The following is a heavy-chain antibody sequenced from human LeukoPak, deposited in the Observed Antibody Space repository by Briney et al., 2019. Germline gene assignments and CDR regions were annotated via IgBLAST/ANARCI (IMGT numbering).Heavy chain of an antibody. CDR1: GFTFGKYW. V-gene: IGHV3-74*01. CDR2: IDSDGSST. J-gene: IGHJ4*02. CDR3: VRDGDQVVEFDY. Sequence: GGSLRLSCAASGFTFGKYWMHWVRQVPGKGLIWIARIDSDGSSTSHADSVKGRFTISRDNAKHALYLQMNHLRAEDTAVYYCVRDGDQVVEFDYWGQGTLVTVSS. D-gene: IGHD5-24*01.